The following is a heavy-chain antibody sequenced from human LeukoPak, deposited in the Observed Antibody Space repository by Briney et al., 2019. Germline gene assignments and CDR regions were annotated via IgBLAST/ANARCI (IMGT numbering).Heavy chain of an antibody. D-gene: IGHD3-22*01. V-gene: IGHV3-48*03. CDR1: GFTFSSYE. CDR3: ARDVADSSGQFDY. CDR2: ISSSGSTI. Sequence: GGSLRLSCAASGFTFSSYEMNWVRQAPGKGLEWVSYISSSGSTIYYADSVKGRFTISRDNAKNSLYLQMNSLRAEDTAVHYCARDVADSSGQFDYWGQGTLVTVSS. J-gene: IGHJ4*02.